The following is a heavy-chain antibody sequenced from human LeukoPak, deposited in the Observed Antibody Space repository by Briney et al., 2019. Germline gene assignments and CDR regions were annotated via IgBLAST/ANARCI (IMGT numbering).Heavy chain of an antibody. CDR2: IYHSGST. Sequence: SETLSLTCTVSGGSISNYYWTWIRQSPGTGLEWIGYIYHSGSTNYNPSLKSRVTISVDTSKNQFSLKLNSVTAADTAVYYCARILSSDCSTTSCYPDYWGQGTLVTVSS. CDR3: ARILSSDCSTTSCYPDY. D-gene: IGHD2-2*01. V-gene: IGHV4-59*01. J-gene: IGHJ4*02. CDR1: GGSISNYY.